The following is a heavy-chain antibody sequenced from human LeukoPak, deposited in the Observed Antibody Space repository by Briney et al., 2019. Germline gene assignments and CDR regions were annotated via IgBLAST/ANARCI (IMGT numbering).Heavy chain of an antibody. CDR2: IYYSGST. CDR3: ARVIWSGPYYYYYMDV. Sequence: KTSETLSLTCTVSGGSISSSSYYWGWIRQPPGKGLEWIGSIYYSGSTYYNPSLKSRVTISVDTSKNQFSLKLSSVTAADTAVYYCARVIWSGPYYYYYMDVWGKGTTVTVSS. V-gene: IGHV4-39*07. CDR1: GGSISSSSYY. D-gene: IGHD3-3*01. J-gene: IGHJ6*03.